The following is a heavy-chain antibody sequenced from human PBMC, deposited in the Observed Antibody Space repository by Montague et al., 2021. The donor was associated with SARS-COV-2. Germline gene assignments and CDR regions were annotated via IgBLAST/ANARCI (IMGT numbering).Heavy chain of an antibody. CDR1: GFTHSKYG. CDR2: IWNDGSKK. J-gene: IGHJ4*02. CDR3: VGDPGDPDTFDF. V-gene: IGHV3-33*01. D-gene: IGHD7-27*01. Sequence: SLRLSFSASGFTHSKYGVHWVRQAPGKGLEWVASIWNDGSKKHHADSVKGQFTISRDNSNNMLYLQMDSLRADDAGVYYCVGDPGDPDTFDFWGQGTQVTVSS.